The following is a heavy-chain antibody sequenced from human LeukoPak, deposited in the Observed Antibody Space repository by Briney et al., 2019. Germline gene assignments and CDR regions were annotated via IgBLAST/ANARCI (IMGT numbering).Heavy chain of an antibody. J-gene: IGHJ4*02. CDR3: AKARIAVAGRLGVDFDY. D-gene: IGHD6-19*01. CDR1: GFTFDDYA. CDR2: ISWNSGSI. Sequence: PGGSLRLSCAASGFTFDDYAMHWVRQAPGKGLEWVSGISWNSGSIGYADSVKGRFTISRDNAKNSLYLQMNSLRAEDTALYYCAKARIAVAGRLGVDFDYWGQGTLVTVSS. V-gene: IGHV3-9*01.